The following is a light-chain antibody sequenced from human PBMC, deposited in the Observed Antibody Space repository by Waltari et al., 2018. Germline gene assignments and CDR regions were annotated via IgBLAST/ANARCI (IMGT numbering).Light chain of an antibody. CDR3: QQYGSSIT. CDR2: GAS. Sequence: EVVLTQSPGTPSFSPWARATLSCMASQSVSSGYLDWYQQNPAQAPRLLIYGASSRTTGIPDRFSGSGSGTDFNLTISRLESEDFAMYYCQQYGSSITFGQGTRLEIK. V-gene: IGKV3-20*01. CDR1: QSVSSGY. J-gene: IGKJ5*01.